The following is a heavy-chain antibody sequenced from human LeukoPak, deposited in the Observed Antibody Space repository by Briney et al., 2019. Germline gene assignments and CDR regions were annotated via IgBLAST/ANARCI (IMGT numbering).Heavy chain of an antibody. J-gene: IGHJ4*02. V-gene: IGHV3-21*01. Sequence: GGSLRLSCAASGFTFSSYSMNWVRQAPGKGLEWVSSISSSSSYIYYADSVKGRFTISRDNAKNSLYLQMNSLRAEDTAVYYCARAKPSTVTTIAVFDYWGQGTQVTVSS. CDR1: GFTFSSYS. CDR2: ISSSSSYI. CDR3: ARAKPSTVTTIAVFDY. D-gene: IGHD4-17*01.